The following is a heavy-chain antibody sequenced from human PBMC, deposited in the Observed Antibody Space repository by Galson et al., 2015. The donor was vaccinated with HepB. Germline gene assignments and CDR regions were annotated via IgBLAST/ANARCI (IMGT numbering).Heavy chain of an antibody. CDR1: GFTFSSYA. Sequence: SLRLSCAASGFTFSSYAMHWVRQAPGKGLEWVAVISYDGSNKYYADSVKGRFTISRDNSKNTLYLQMNSLRAEDTAVYYCAKDELPHSSSWSKIEYYYGMDVWGQGTTVTVSS. CDR2: ISYDGSNK. V-gene: IGHV3-30*18. CDR3: AKDELPHSSSWSKIEYYYGMDV. J-gene: IGHJ6*02. D-gene: IGHD6-13*01.